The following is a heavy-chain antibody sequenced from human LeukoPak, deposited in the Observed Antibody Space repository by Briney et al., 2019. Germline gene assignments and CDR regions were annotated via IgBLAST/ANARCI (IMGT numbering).Heavy chain of an antibody. CDR3: ARGRSSGGESTYYFDY. V-gene: IGHV3-33*01. D-gene: IGHD6-19*01. Sequence: PGGSLRLSCTASGFTFSSYGFHWVRQAPGTGPEWVAVIWYDGSNTYYADSVKGRFTISRDNSNNTLYLQMNSLRAEDAAVYYCARGRSSGGESTYYFDYWGQGTLVTVSP. J-gene: IGHJ4*02. CDR2: IWYDGSNT. CDR1: GFTFSSYG.